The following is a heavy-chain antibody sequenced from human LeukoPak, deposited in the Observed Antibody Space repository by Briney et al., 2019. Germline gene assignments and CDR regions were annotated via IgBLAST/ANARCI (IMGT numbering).Heavy chain of an antibody. CDR3: ARLGSKTRFGSGSYVDY. CDR1: GDSISSYY. Sequence: SETLTLTCSVSGDSISSYYWTWIRQPPGKGLEWIGYIYNSGITNYNPSLKSRVTISVDTSKNQFTLKLSSVTAADTAVYYCARLGSKTRFGSGSYVDYWGQGTLVTVSS. J-gene: IGHJ4*02. CDR2: IYNSGIT. D-gene: IGHD3-10*01. V-gene: IGHV4-4*08.